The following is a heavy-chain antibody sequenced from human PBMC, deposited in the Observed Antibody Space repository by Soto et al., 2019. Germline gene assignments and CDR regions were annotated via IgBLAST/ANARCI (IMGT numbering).Heavy chain of an antibody. D-gene: IGHD2-8*02. CDR2: ILVGGST. J-gene: IGHJ3*02. CDR1: GFICTSYD. V-gene: IGHV3-23*01. Sequence: GGSLRLSCAASGFICTSYDMSWVRQVPGKGLEWVSTILVGGSTYYADSVKGRFTISRDRSKNTVFLQMNSLTAGDTAVYYCAKATATGGGAFDICGQGTMVTVSS. CDR3: AKATATGGGAFDI.